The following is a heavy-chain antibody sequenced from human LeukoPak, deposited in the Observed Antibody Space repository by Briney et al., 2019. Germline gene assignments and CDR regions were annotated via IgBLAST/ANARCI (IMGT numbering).Heavy chain of an antibody. J-gene: IGHJ4*02. CDR2: IYYCGST. CDR3: ARDRSSGWYDY. Sequence: PSETLSLTCTVSGGSISSYYWSWIRQPPGKGLEWIGYIYYCGSTNYNPSLKSRVTISVDTSKNQFSLKLSSVTAADTAVYYCARDRSSGWYDYWGQGTLVTVSS. V-gene: IGHV4-59*01. CDR1: GGSISSYY. D-gene: IGHD6-19*01.